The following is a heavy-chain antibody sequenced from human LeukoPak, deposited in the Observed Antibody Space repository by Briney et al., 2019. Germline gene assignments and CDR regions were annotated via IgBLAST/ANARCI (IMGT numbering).Heavy chain of an antibody. D-gene: IGHD3-10*01. CDR1: GGSFSGHY. V-gene: IGHV4-34*01. CDR3: ARRLGRKFGERFYYYHYMDV. Sequence: SETLSLTCAVYGGSFSGHYWSWIRQPPGKGLEWIGEINHSGSTKYNSSLKSRVTISVDTSKNQFSLKLSSVTAADTAVYYCARRLGRKFGERFYYYHYMDVWGKGTTVTVSS. J-gene: IGHJ6*03. CDR2: INHSGST.